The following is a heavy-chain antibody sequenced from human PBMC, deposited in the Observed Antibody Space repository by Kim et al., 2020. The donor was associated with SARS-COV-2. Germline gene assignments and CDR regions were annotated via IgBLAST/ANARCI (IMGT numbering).Heavy chain of an antibody. V-gene: IGHV3-33*01. CDR2: IWYDGSNK. Sequence: GGSLRLSCAASGFTFSSYGMHWVRQAPGKGLEWVAVIWYDGSNKYYADSVKGRFTISRDNSKNTLYLQMNSLRAEDTAVYYCARDGPIVVVPAATYYYYYGMGVWGQETTVTVSS. J-gene: IGHJ6*02. CDR1: GFTFSSYG. CDR3: ARDGPIVVVPAATYYYYYGMGV. D-gene: IGHD2-2*01.